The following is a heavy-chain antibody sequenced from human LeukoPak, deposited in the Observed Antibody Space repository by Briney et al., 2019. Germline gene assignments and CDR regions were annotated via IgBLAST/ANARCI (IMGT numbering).Heavy chain of an antibody. CDR1: GFTFSRYA. V-gene: IGHV3-23*01. Sequence: GRSLRLSCGASGFTFSRYAMSWVRQAPGKGLEWVSGMSGSGGSTYYADSVKGRFTTSRDNSRNTLYLQMNSLRAEDTAVYYCAKAMAERAYSYADPLAYWGQGTLVTVSS. CDR3: AKAMAERAYSYADPLAY. J-gene: IGHJ4*02. D-gene: IGHD5-18*01. CDR2: MSGSGGST.